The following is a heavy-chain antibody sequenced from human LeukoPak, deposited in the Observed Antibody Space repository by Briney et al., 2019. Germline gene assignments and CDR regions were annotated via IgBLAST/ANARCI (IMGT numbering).Heavy chain of an antibody. CDR1: GFTFSSYE. V-gene: IGHV3-48*03. CDR2: ISSSGSTI. CDR3: AKGGGYEAQYYYYYLDV. J-gene: IGHJ6*03. Sequence: GGSLRLSCAASGFTFSSYEMNWVRQAPGKGLEWVSYISSSGSTIYYADSVKGRFTISRDNSKNTLYLQMKSLRAEDTAVYYCAKGGGYEAQYYYYYLDVWGEGTTVTISS. D-gene: IGHD5-12*01.